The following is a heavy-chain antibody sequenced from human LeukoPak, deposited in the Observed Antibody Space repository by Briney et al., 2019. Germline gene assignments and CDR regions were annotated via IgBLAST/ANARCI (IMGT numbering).Heavy chain of an antibody. V-gene: IGHV3-7*03. CDR2: IKQDGSEK. CDR1: GFTFNSYW. J-gene: IGHJ4*02. Sequence: PGGSLRLSCAASGFTFNSYWMSWVRQAPGKGLEWVANIKQDGSEKYYVDSVKGRFTISRDNAKNSLFPQMNSLRAEDTAMYYCASYSVQWPNPDYWGQGTLVTVSS. CDR3: ASYSVQWPNPDY. D-gene: IGHD4-11*01.